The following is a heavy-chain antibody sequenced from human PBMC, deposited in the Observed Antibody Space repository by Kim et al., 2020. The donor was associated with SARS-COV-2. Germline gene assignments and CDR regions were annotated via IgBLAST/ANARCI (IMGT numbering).Heavy chain of an antibody. D-gene: IGHD2-15*01. Sequence: GGSLRLSCAASGFTFSSYAMHWVRQAPGKGLEWVAVISYDGSNKYYADSVKGRFTISRDNSKNTLYLQMNSLRAEDTAVYYCARFVADTFDYWGQGTLVTVSS. CDR3: ARFVADTFDY. CDR1: GFTFSSYA. J-gene: IGHJ4*02. V-gene: IGHV3-30*04. CDR2: ISYDGSNK.